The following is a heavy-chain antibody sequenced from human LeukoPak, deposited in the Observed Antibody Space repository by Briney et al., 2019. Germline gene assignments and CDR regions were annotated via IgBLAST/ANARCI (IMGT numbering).Heavy chain of an antibody. CDR1: GYTFTGYY. CDR3: ASSRVAARRELGY. V-gene: IGHV1-2*04. D-gene: IGHD2-15*01. J-gene: IGHJ4*02. Sequence: ASVKVSCQASGYTFTGYYMHWVRQPPGQGLEWVGWINPNSCGTNYAQKVQGWVTMHRDTSISTAYMELSRLRSDDTAVYYCASSRVAARRELGYWGQGTLVGVCS. CDR2: INPNSCGT.